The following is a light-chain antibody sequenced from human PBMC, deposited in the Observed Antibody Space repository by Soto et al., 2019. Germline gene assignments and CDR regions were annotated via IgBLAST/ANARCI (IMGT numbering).Light chain of an antibody. CDR3: QQYNNWPPLT. CDR1: QSVSSN. CDR2: GAS. V-gene: IGKV3-15*01. J-gene: IGKJ4*01. Sequence: EIVMTQSPATLSVSPGERATLSCRASQSVSSNLAGYQEKPGQAPRLLIYGASTRATDIPARFSGSGSGPEFTLCNRSLQAEDFAVYYCQQYNNWPPLTFGGGTKVEIK.